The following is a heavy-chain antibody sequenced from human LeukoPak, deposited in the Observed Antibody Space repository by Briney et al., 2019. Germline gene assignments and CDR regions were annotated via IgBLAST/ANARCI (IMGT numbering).Heavy chain of an antibody. Sequence: ASVKVSCKAPGGTFSSYAISWVRQAPGQGLEWMGGIIPIFGTANYAQKFQGRVTITTDESTSTAYMELSSLRSEDTAVYYCARSIPFWSGYMDVWGKGTTVTVS. CDR3: ARSIPFWSGYMDV. D-gene: IGHD3-3*01. CDR1: GGTFSSYA. V-gene: IGHV1-69*05. J-gene: IGHJ6*03. CDR2: IIPIFGTA.